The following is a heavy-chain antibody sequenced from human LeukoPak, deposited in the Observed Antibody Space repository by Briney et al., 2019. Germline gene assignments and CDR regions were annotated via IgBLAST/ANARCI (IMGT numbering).Heavy chain of an antibody. J-gene: IGHJ6*04. CDR2: ISSSSYI. CDR1: GFTFSRYS. CDR3: ARGDLYGMDV. V-gene: IGHV3-21*01. Sequence: GGSLRLSCAACGFTFSRYSMNWVRQAPGKGLEWVSPISSSSYIYYADSVKGRFTISRDNAKNSLYLQMNSLRAEDTAVYYCARGDLYGMDVWGKGTTVAVSS.